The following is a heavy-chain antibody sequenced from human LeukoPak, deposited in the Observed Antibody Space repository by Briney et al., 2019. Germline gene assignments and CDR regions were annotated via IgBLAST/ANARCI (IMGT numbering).Heavy chain of an antibody. CDR1: GFTFDDYA. Sequence: TGGSLRLSCAASGFTFDDYAMHWVRQTPGKGLEWVSGISWNSGSIGYADSVKGRFTISRDNAENTLYLQMSSLRAEDTAMYYCTRGLAGFYGFFDFWGQGALVTVSS. V-gene: IGHV3-9*01. CDR3: TRGLAGFYGFFDF. CDR2: ISWNSGSI. D-gene: IGHD3-9*01. J-gene: IGHJ4*02.